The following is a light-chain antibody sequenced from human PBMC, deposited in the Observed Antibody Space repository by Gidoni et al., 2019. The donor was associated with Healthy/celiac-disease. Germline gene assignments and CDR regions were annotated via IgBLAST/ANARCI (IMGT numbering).Light chain of an antibody. CDR2: AAS. V-gene: IGKV1-39*01. Sequence: DIQMTQSPSSLSASVGDRVTITCRASQSISSYLNWYQQKPGKAPKLLIYAASSLQSGVPSRFSGSGSVTDFTLTISSLQPEDFATYYCQQSYSTLGTFXPXTKVDIK. CDR1: QSISSY. J-gene: IGKJ3*01. CDR3: QQSYSTLGT.